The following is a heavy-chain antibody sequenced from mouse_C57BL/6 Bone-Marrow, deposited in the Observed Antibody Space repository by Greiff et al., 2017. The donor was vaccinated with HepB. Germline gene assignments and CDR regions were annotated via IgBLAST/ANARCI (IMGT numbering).Heavy chain of an antibody. V-gene: IGHV14-2*01. CDR2: IDPEDGET. J-gene: IGHJ1*03. D-gene: IGHD1-1*01. CDR3: ARIYYYGSSSWYFDV. Sequence: EVKVVESGAELVKPGASVKLSCTASGFNIKDYYMHWVKQRTEQGLEWIGRIDPEDGETKYAPKFQGKATITADTSSNTAYLQLSSLTSEDTAVYYCARIYYYGSSSWYFDVWGTGTTVTVSS. CDR1: GFNIKDYY.